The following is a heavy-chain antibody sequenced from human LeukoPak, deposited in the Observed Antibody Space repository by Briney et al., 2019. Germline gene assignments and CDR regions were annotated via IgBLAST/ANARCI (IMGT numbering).Heavy chain of an antibody. CDR3: ARGDGVYVY. Sequence: GGSLRLSCAASGFTVSSNYMSWVRQAPGRGLELVSVIYFGGTTYYADSVKGRFTISRDNSKNTVYLQMNSLRVEDTAVYYCARGDGVYVYWGQGTLVTVSS. CDR1: GFTVSSNY. CDR2: IYFGGTT. D-gene: IGHD5/OR15-5a*01. J-gene: IGHJ4*02. V-gene: IGHV3-53*01.